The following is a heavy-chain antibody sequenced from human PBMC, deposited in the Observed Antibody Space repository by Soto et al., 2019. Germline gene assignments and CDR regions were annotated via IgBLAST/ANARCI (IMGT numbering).Heavy chain of an antibody. CDR2: ISTENGNT. CDR1: CFTLFNKA. D-gene: IGHD3-22*01. Sequence: APREVSRQASCFTLFNKAITRGGQAPGQGLEWMGWISTENGNTNYAQNLQGRVILTRDRSTNTAYMELRSLRPEDTATYYCARDSSSGTFDNWGQGALVTVSS. CDR3: ARDSSSGTFDN. V-gene: IGHV1-18*01. J-gene: IGHJ4*02.